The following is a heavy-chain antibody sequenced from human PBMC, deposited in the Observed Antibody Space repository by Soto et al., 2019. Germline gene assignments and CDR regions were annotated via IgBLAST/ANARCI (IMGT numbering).Heavy chain of an antibody. Sequence: EVQVLESGGGLVQPGGSLRLSCAASGFTLITYAMTWVRQAPGKGLEWVSSISGSAGITYYTDSVKGRFTISRDNSNNTLYLQMNSLRAEDTAVYYCARRRDDFGDYFQHWGQGTLVTVSS. D-gene: IGHD4-17*01. CDR1: GFTLITYA. CDR3: ARRRDDFGDYFQH. V-gene: IGHV3-23*01. CDR2: ISGSAGIT. J-gene: IGHJ1*01.